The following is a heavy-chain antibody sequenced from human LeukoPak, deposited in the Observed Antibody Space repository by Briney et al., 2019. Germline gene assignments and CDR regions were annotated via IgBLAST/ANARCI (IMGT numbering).Heavy chain of an antibody. CDR3: AKGGATICDN. CDR1: GFTFSNYW. J-gene: IGHJ4*02. V-gene: IGHV3-74*01. D-gene: IGHD5-12*01. Sequence: PGGSLRLSCAASGFTFSNYWMHWVRKAPGKGLVWVSRINSNGSSTNYADSVKGRFTISRDNAKNTLYLQMSSLRAEDTAVYYCAKGGATICDNWGQGTLVTVSS. CDR2: INSNGSST.